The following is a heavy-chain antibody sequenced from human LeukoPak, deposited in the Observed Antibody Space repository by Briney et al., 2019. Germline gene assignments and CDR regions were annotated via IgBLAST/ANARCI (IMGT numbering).Heavy chain of an antibody. V-gene: IGHV1-2*02. Sequence: GASVKVSCRASGYTFTGYYMHWVRQAPGQGLEWMGWINPNSGGTNYAQKFQGRVTMTRGTSISTAYMELSRLRSDDTAVYYCARVGYSYGPGVSGFDYWGQGTLVTVSS. D-gene: IGHD5-18*01. CDR2: INPNSGGT. CDR3: ARVGYSYGPGVSGFDY. CDR1: GYTFTGYY. J-gene: IGHJ4*02.